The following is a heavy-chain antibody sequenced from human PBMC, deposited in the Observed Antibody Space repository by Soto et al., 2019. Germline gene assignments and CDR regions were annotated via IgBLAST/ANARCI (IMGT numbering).Heavy chain of an antibody. CDR1: GFIFSTYA. Sequence: EGQVLESWGGWVQPGVSLRLSWVGSGFIFSTYAMAWVRQAPGKGLECVSGFGGSGGTYYADSVKGRYTISRDNSKNTLYLQMNSLRVEDTAVYYCAKSQSSLYYMDVWGKGTAVTVSS. J-gene: IGHJ6*03. CDR2: FGGSGGT. CDR3: AKSQSSLYYMDV. V-gene: IGHV3-23*01.